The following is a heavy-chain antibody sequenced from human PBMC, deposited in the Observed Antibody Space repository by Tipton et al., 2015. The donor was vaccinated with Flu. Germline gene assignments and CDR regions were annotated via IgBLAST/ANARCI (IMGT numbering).Heavy chain of an antibody. CDR3: ARGGPAPSDFWSGYSIGYCYSGMDV. CDR2: TYYRSKWYN. CDR1: GDSVSSNSAA. D-gene: IGHD3-3*01. J-gene: IGHJ6*02. V-gene: IGHV6-1*01. Sequence: GLVKPSQTLSLTCAISGDSVSSNSAAWNWIRQSPSRGLEWLGRTYYRSKWYNDYAVSVKSRITINPDTSKNQFSPQLNSVTPEDTAVYYCARGGPAPSDFWSGYSIGYCYSGMDVWGQGTTVTVSS.